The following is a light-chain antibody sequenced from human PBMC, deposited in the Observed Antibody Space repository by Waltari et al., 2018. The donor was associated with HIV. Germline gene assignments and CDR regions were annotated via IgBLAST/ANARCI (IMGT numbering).Light chain of an antibody. CDR3: SSYTSSSPYL. CDR1: SSDVGGYNS. J-gene: IGLJ1*01. CDR2: EVS. V-gene: IGLV2-14*01. Sequence: QSALTQPASVSGSPGQSITISCTGTSSDVGGYNSVTWYQHHPGKAPKLLIYEVSHRSSGVSNRFSGSKSDNTASLTISGLQAEDEADYYCSSYTSSSPYLFGTGTKVTVL.